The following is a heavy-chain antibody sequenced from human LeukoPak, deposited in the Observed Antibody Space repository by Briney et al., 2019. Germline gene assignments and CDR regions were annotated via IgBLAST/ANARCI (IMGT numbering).Heavy chain of an antibody. Sequence: GGSLRLSCAASGFTFSSYAMSWVRQAPGKGLEWVSAISGSGGSTYYADSVKGRFTISRDNSKNTLYLQMNSPRAEDTAVYYCAKDLSDSSSWYPAPHWFDPWGQGTLVTVSS. CDR1: GFTFSSYA. D-gene: IGHD6-13*01. CDR3: AKDLSDSSSWYPAPHWFDP. CDR2: ISGSGGST. J-gene: IGHJ5*02. V-gene: IGHV3-23*01.